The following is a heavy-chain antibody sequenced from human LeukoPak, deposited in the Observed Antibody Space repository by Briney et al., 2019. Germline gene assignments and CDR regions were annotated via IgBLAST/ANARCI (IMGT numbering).Heavy chain of an antibody. V-gene: IGHV4-59*01. D-gene: IGHD4-17*01. Sequence: SETLSLTCTVSGGSISSYYWSWIRQPPGKGLEWIGYIYYSGSTNYNPSLKSRVTISVDTSKNQLSLKLSSVTAADTAVYYCARESRVTTVFDYWGQGTLVTVSS. CDR1: GGSISSYY. J-gene: IGHJ4*02. CDR3: ARESRVTTVFDY. CDR2: IYYSGST.